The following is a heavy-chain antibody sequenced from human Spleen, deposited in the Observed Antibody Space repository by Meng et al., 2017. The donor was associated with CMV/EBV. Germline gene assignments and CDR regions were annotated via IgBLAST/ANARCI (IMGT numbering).Heavy chain of an antibody. J-gene: IGHJ5*02. CDR1: GYTFTGYY. Sequence: ASVKVSCKASGYTFTGYYMHWVRQAPGQGLEWMGWINPNSGGTNNAQRFQGRVTMTRDTSISTAYMELSRLRSDDTAVYYCARTPMTTVTTRGGDWFDPWGQGTLVTVSS. CDR3: ARTPMTTVTTRGGDWFDP. CDR2: INPNSGGT. V-gene: IGHV1-2*02. D-gene: IGHD4-11*01.